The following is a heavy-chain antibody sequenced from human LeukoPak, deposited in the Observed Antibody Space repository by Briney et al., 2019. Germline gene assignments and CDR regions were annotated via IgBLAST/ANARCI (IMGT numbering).Heavy chain of an antibody. J-gene: IGHJ4*02. CDR2: ISPSGDIT. CDR1: GFTFSNNG. Sequence: GGSLRLSCAASGFTFSNNGINWVRQAPGKGLEWVSAISPSGDITYYADSVQGRFTISRDNSKNMVYVQMNSLRAEDTAVYYCARDSGYSSSWAFDYWGQGTLVTVSS. D-gene: IGHD6-13*01. CDR3: ARDSGYSSSWAFDY. V-gene: IGHV3-23*01.